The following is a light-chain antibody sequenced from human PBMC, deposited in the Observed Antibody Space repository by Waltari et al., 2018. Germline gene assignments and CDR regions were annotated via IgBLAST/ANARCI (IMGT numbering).Light chain of an antibody. CDR1: SNDVCGYCY. V-gene: IGLV2-14*01. Sequence: SALTQPASVSGSPGQSITISFPGTSNDVCGYCYVSWYQQYPGKAPKLIIYEVSYRPSGISTRFSGSKSGNTASLTISGLQAEDEADYYCSSHTATVPHVFGTGTRVTVV. CDR2: EVS. CDR3: SSHTATVPHV. J-gene: IGLJ1*01.